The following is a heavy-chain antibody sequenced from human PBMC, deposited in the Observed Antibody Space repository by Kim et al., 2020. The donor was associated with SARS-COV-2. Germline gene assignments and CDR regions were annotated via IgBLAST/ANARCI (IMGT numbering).Heavy chain of an antibody. CDR3: ARDAALEWLLSYFDY. J-gene: IGHJ4*02. CDR1: GYTFTGYY. D-gene: IGHD3-3*01. CDR2: INPNSGGT. V-gene: IGHV1-2*02. Sequence: ASVKVSCKASGYTFTGYYMHWVRQAPGQGLEWMGWINPNSGGTNYAQKFQGRVTMTRDTSISTAYMELSRLRSDDTAVYYCARDAALEWLLSYFDYWGQGTLVTVSS.